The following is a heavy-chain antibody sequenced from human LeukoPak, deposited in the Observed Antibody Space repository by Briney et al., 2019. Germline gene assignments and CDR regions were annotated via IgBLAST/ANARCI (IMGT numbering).Heavy chain of an antibody. Sequence: PGGSLRLSCAASGFTFSTYWMTWVRQAPGKGLEWASAISGSGGSTYYADSVKGRFTISRDNSKNTLYLQMNSLRAEDTAVYYCAKDGSYYYYGMDVWGQGTTVTVSS. CDR3: AKDGSYYYYGMDV. CDR2: ISGSGGST. J-gene: IGHJ6*02. V-gene: IGHV3-23*01. CDR1: GFTFSTYW.